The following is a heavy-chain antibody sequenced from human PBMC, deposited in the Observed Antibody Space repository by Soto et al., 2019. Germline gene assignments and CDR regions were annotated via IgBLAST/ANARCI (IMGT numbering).Heavy chain of an antibody. CDR2: IYYSGST. J-gene: IGHJ5*02. Sequence: PSETLSLTCTVSGGSISSGDYYWSWIRQPPGKGLEWIGYIYYSGSTYYNPSLKSRVTISVDTSKNQFSLKLSSVTAADTAVYYCARDLENAWFDPWGQGTLVTVSS. CDR3: ARDLENAWFDP. CDR1: GGSISSGDYY. V-gene: IGHV4-30-4*01.